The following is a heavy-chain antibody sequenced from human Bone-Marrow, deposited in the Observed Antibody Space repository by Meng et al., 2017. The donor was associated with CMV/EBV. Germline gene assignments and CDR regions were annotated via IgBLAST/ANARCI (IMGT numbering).Heavy chain of an antibody. Sequence: SETLSLTCTVSGGSISSYYWSWIRQPPGKGLEWIGYIYYSGSTNYNPSLKRRVTISVDTSKNQFTLKLSSVTAADTAVYYCARSHCYDFWSELYAWGQGSLVTVSS. CDR3: ARSHCYDFWSELYA. J-gene: IGHJ5*02. D-gene: IGHD3-3*01. CDR2: IYYSGST. CDR1: GGSISSYY. V-gene: IGHV4-59*01.